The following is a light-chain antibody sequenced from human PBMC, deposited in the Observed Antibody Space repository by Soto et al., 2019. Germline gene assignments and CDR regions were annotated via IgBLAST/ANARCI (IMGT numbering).Light chain of an antibody. V-gene: IGKV1-6*01. CDR3: LQDYNYPLT. CDR1: QGIRND. CDR2: AAS. J-gene: IGKJ4*01. Sequence: AIQMTQSPSSLSASVGDRVTITCRASQGIRNDLGWYQQKPGKAPKLLIYAASNLQSGVTLRFSGSGSGTDFVLTISSLQPDDFATYYCLQDYNYPLTFGGGTKVEIK.